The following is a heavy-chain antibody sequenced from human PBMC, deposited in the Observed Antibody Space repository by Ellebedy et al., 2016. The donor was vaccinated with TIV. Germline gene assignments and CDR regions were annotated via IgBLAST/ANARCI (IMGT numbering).Heavy chain of an antibody. Sequence: GESLKISCKGSGYTFSNYWIGWVRQMPGKGLEWMGIVYPGDSDARYSPSFQGHVTISTDKSVSTAYLQWSSLKASDTAMYYCARREVSGQKAFDYWGKGTLVIVSS. J-gene: IGHJ4*02. CDR1: GYTFSNYW. V-gene: IGHV5-51*01. CDR3: ARREVSGQKAFDY. D-gene: IGHD5-12*01. CDR2: VYPGDSDA.